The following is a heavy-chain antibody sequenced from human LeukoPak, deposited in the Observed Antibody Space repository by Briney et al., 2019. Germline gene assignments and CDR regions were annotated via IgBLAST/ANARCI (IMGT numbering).Heavy chain of an antibody. CDR1: GFTLSSYA. V-gene: IGHV3-23*01. J-gene: IGHJ4*02. Sequence: GGSLRLSCAPSGFTLSSYAMSWVRQAPRKGLEWVSAISGSGGSTYYADSVKGRFTSSRDNSKNTLYLQMNGLRAEGTAAYYCAKDHCSGGRCYGIYWGQGTLVTVPS. D-gene: IGHD2-15*01. CDR2: ISGSGGST. CDR3: AKDHCSGGRCYGIY.